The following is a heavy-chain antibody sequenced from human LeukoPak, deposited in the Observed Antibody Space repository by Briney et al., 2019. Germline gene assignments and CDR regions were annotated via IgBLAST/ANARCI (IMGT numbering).Heavy chain of an antibody. Sequence: GSLRLSCATSGFPFSYYWMTWVRQAPGKGLEWVANIKKDGSEKYYVDSMKGRFSIFRDNAQNSLYLQMNGLRGEDTAVYYCARSYNASYYYYMDAWGKGTTVTVSS. J-gene: IGHJ6*03. V-gene: IGHV3-7*01. CDR3: ARSYNASYYYYMDA. CDR1: GFPFSYYW. D-gene: IGHD1-14*01. CDR2: IKKDGSEK.